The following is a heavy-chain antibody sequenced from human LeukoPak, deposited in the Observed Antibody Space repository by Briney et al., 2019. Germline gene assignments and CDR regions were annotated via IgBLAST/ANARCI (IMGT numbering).Heavy chain of an antibody. J-gene: IGHJ4*02. CDR2: LYHSGST. D-gene: IGHD3-3*01. CDR3: ASLDYDFWSGYLYYFDY. V-gene: IGHV4-38-2*01. CDR1: GYSISSGYY. Sequence: PSETLSLTCAVSGYSISSGYYWGWIRRPPGEGLEWIGSLYHSGSTYYNPSLKSRVTISVDTSKNQFSLQLSSVTAADTAVYYCASLDYDFWSGYLYYFDYWGQGTLVTVSS.